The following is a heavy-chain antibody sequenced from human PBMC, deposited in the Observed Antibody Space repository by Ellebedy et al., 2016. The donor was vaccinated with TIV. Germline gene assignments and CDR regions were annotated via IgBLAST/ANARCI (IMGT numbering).Heavy chain of an antibody. J-gene: IGHJ4*02. CDR2: IYYSGST. D-gene: IGHD6-13*01. Sequence: SETLSLTCTVSGGSISSGDYYWSWIRQPPGKGLEWIGYIYYSGSTYYNPSLKSRVTISVDTSKNQFSLKLSSVTAADTTVYYCARRKYSRSPCFDYWGQGTLVTVSS. CDR3: ARRKYSRSPCFDY. CDR1: GGSISSGDYY. V-gene: IGHV4-30-4*01.